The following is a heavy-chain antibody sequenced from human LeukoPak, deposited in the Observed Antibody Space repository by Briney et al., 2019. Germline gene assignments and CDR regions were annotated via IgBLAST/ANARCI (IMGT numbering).Heavy chain of an antibody. CDR2: IYYSGST. D-gene: IGHD3-10*01. V-gene: IGHV4-4*02. CDR1: GGSISSSNW. Sequence: SETLSLTCAVSGGSISSSNWWSWVRQPPGKGLEWIGYIYYSGSTYYNPSLKSRVTISVDTSKNQFSLKLSSVTAADTAVYYCARSPFYYGSGSYLHWYFDLWGRGTLVTVSS. CDR3: ARSPFYYGSGSYLHWYFDL. J-gene: IGHJ2*01.